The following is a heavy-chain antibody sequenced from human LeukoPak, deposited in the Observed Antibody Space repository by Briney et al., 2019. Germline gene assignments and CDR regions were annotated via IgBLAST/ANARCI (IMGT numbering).Heavy chain of an antibody. J-gene: IGHJ4*02. CDR3: ARVLNDSSGYNYPY. CDR1: GYTFTSYG. V-gene: IGHV1-18*01. D-gene: IGHD3-22*01. Sequence: GASVKVSCKASGYTFTSYGISWVRQAPGQGLEWMGWISAYNGNTNYEQKFQGRVTMTRDTSISTAYMELSRLRSDDTAVYYCARVLNDSSGYNYPYWGQGTLVTVSS. CDR2: ISAYNGNT.